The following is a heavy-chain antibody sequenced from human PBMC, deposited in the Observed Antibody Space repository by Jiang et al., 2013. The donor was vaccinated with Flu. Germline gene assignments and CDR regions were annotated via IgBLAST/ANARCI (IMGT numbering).Heavy chain of an antibody. D-gene: IGHD6-13*01. CDR3: SREIGTGYSSFYYYYAMDV. Sequence: LEWLGRAYYRSKWNNVYAVSVKSRITINPDTSKNQFSLQLNSVTPEDTAVYYCSREIGTGYSSFYYYYAMDVWGQGTTVTVSS. V-gene: IGHV6-1*01. J-gene: IGHJ6*02. CDR2: AYYRSKWNN.